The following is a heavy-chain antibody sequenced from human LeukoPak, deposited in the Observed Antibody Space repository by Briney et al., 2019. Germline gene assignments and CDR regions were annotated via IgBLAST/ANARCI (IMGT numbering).Heavy chain of an antibody. D-gene: IGHD4-23*01. J-gene: IGHJ6*02. CDR3: ARHEPVITPSSYYYGMDV. CDR2: ISTSSRYI. V-gene: IGHV3-21*01. CDR1: GFTFSTYS. Sequence: GGSLRLSCAASGFTFSTYSMNWVRQAPGTGLEWVSSISTSSRYIYYADSVKGRFTVSRDNAKNSLYLQMNGLRAEDTAVYYCARHEPVITPSSYYYGMDVWGPGTTVIVSS.